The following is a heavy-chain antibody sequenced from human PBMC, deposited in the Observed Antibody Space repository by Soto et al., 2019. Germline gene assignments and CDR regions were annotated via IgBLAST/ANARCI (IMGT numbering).Heavy chain of an antibody. CDR1: GGSFSGYY. D-gene: IGHD3-3*01. CDR3: ARGISRITIFGVDKRVCYFDY. V-gene: IGHV4-34*01. J-gene: IGHJ4*02. Sequence: PSETLSLTCAVYGGSFSGYYWSWIHQPPGKGLEWIGEINHSGSTNYNPSLKSRVTISVDTSKNQFSLKLSSVTAADTAVYYCARGISRITIFGVDKRVCYFDYWGQGTLVTVSS. CDR2: INHSGST.